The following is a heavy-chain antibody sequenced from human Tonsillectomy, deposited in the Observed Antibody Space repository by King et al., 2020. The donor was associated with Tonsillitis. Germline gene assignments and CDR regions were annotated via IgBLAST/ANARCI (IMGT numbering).Heavy chain of an antibody. J-gene: IGHJ4*02. CDR3: ARGEYSSSFDFDY. D-gene: IGHD6-6*01. Sequence: VQLVESGGGLIQPGGSLRLSCAASGFTVSSNYMSWVRQAPGKGLEWGSVIYSGGSTYYADSVKGRFTISIDNSKNTLYFQMNSLRAEDTAVYYCARGEYSSSFDFDYWGQGTLVTVSS. CDR2: IYSGGST. V-gene: IGHV3-53*01. CDR1: GFTVSSNY.